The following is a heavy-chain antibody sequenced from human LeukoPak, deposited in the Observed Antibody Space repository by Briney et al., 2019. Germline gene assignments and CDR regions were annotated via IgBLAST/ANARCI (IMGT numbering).Heavy chain of an antibody. D-gene: IGHD3-22*01. CDR2: INHSGST. V-gene: IGHV4-34*01. J-gene: IGHJ2*01. CDR1: GGTFSGYY. Sequence: PAGTLSLSCAVYGGTFSGYYWSWIRQAPGKGLEWVGEINHSGSTNYNPSLKRRGTISVDTSNNQFPLKLSSVTAADTAVYYCARAPSITMIVVVSPILGNWYLDLWGRGTLVTVSS. CDR3: ARAPSITMIVVVSPILGNWYLDL.